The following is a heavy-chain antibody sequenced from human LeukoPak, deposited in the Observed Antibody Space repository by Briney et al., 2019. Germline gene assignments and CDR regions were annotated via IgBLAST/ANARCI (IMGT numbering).Heavy chain of an antibody. CDR2: IGGSDSIV. Sequence: VGSLRLSCAASGFTLNDYYMSWIRQAPGKGLEWVSDIGGSDSIVSYGYSVKGRFTISRDIATNSLYLQMNSLRAEDTAVYYCARGIVAGTFDRWGQGTLVAVSS. D-gene: IGHD6-19*01. V-gene: IGHV3-11*01. CDR1: GFTLNDYY. CDR3: ARGIVAGTFDR. J-gene: IGHJ4*02.